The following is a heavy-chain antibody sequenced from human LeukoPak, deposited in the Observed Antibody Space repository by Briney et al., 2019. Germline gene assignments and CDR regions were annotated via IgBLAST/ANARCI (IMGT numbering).Heavy chain of an antibody. V-gene: IGHV6-1*01. Sequence: HSQTLSLTCAISGDSVSSNSAAWNWIRQSPSRGLEWLGRTYYRSKWYNDYAVSVKSRITINPDTSKNQFSPQLNSVTPEDTAVYYCARAYSSSWSGDYYMDVWGKGTTVTVSS. CDR3: ARAYSSSWSGDYYMDV. J-gene: IGHJ6*03. CDR1: GDSVSSNSAA. D-gene: IGHD6-13*01. CDR2: TYYRSKWYN.